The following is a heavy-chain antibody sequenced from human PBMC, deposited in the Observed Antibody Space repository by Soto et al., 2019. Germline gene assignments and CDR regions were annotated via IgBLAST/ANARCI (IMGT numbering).Heavy chain of an antibody. CDR2: INPNSGGT. D-gene: IGHD3-10*01. J-gene: IGHJ6*02. CDR3: ARASVSGSYYGMDV. V-gene: IGHV1-2*04. CDR1: GYTFTSYG. Sequence: ASVKLSCNASGYTFTSYGISWVRQAPGQGLEWMGWINPNSGGTNYAQKFQGWVTMTRDTSISTAYMELSRLRSDDTAVYYCARASVSGSYYGMDVWGQGTTVTVSS.